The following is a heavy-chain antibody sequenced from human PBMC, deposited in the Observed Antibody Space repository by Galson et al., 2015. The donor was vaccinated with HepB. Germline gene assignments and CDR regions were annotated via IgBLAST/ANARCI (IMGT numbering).Heavy chain of an antibody. CDR1: GFAFSTHS. CDR2: ISSSSTYI. Sequence: SLRLSCAASGFAFSTHSMNWVRQAPGKGLGWVSYISSSSTYIYYADSVKGRFFISRDNAKNSLYLQMNSLRAEDTAVYYCARGSLDDYWGQGTLVAVSS. CDR3: ARGSLDDY. J-gene: IGHJ4*02. V-gene: IGHV3-21*01.